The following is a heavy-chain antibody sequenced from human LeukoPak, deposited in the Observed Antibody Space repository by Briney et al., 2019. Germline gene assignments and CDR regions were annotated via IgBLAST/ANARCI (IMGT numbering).Heavy chain of an antibody. Sequence: GGSLRLSCAASGFASRSYSIHWVRQAPGKGLEWVAVISYNDGINNDYAESVKGRFTISRDNSKNTLYLQMNSLRAEDTAVYYCARDHTVRGVGMFDPWGQGTLVTVSS. V-gene: IGHV3-30*14. D-gene: IGHD3-10*01. CDR3: ARDHTVRGVGMFDP. CDR1: GFASRSYS. J-gene: IGHJ5*02. CDR2: ISYNDGINN.